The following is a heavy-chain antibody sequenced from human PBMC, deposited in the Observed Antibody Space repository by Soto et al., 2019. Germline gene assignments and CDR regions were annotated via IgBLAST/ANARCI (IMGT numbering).Heavy chain of an antibody. J-gene: IGHJ4*02. CDR2: ISSSSSYI. CDR3: ARERDVDIVATIYYFDY. Sequence: ESGGGLVKPGGSLRLSCAASGFTFSSYSMNWVRQAPGKGLEWVSSISSSSSYIYYADSVKGRFTISRDNAKNSLYLQMNSLRAEDTAVYYCARERDVDIVATIYYFDYWGQGTLVTVSS. CDR1: GFTFSSYS. D-gene: IGHD5-12*01. V-gene: IGHV3-21*01.